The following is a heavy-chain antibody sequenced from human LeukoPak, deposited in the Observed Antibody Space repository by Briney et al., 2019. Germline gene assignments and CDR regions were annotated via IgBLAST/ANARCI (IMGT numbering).Heavy chain of an antibody. CDR3: ARVGVMVVAATRYYYYGMDV. CDR2: ISSSSYI. J-gene: IGHJ6*04. V-gene: IGHV3-21*01. Sequence: PGGSLRLSCAASGFTFSSYSMNWVRQAPGKGLEWVSSISSSSYIYYADSVKGRFTISRDNAKNSLYLQMNSLRAEDTAVYYCARVGVMVVAATRYYYYGMDVWGKGTTVTVSS. D-gene: IGHD2-15*01. CDR1: GFTFSSYS.